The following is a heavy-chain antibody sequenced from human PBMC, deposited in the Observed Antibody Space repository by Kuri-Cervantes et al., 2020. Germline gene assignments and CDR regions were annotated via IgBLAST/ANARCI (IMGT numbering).Heavy chain of an antibody. J-gene: IGHJ6*02. D-gene: IGHD3-10*01. CDR2: INTNTGNP. Sequence: ASVKVSCKASGYTFTSYAMNWVRQAPGQGLEWMGWINTNTGNPTYAQGFTGRFVFSLDTSVSTAYLQISSLKAEDTAVYYCARGATNYGSGSYDYYYGMDVRGQGTTVTVSS. CDR1: GYTFTSYA. CDR3: ARGATNYGSGSYDYYYGMDV. V-gene: IGHV7-4-1*02.